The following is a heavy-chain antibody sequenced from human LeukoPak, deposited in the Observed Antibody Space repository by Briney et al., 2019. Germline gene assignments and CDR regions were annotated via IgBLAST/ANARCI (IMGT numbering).Heavy chain of an antibody. Sequence: SETLSLTCTVSGYSISSGYYWGWIRQPPGKGLEWIGSIYYSGNTYYNASLKSQVSISIDTSKNQFSLRLTSVTAADTAVYYCARQTGSGLFILPGGQGTLVTVSS. V-gene: IGHV4-38-2*02. J-gene: IGHJ4*02. CDR1: GYSISSGYY. CDR2: IYYSGNT. D-gene: IGHD3/OR15-3a*01. CDR3: ARQTGSGLFILP.